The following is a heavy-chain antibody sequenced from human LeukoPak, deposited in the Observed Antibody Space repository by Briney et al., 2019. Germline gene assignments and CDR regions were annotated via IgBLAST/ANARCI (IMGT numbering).Heavy chain of an antibody. CDR3: ARGGTFVSDY. CDR1: GFTFSTFW. Sequence: GGSLRLSCAASGFTFSTFWMSWVRQAPGKGLEWVANIKTDGSEKYYVDSMKGRFTVSRDNAKNSLYLQMDSLRTEDTAVYYCARGGTFVSDYWGQGTLVTVSS. CDR2: IKTDGSEK. V-gene: IGHV3-7*01. D-gene: IGHD1-1*01. J-gene: IGHJ4*02.